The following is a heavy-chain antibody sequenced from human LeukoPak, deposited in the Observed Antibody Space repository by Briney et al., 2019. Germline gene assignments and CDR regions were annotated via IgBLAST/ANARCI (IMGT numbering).Heavy chain of an antibody. D-gene: IGHD3-10*02. Sequence: GGSLRLSCAASGFTFSSYSMNWVRQAPGKGLEWVSSISSSSNYIYYADSVKGRFTISRDNAKNSLYLQINSLRAEDTAVYYCAELGITMIGGVWGKGTTVTISS. CDR2: ISSSSNYI. CDR3: AELGITMIGGV. CDR1: GFTFSSYS. V-gene: IGHV3-21*01. J-gene: IGHJ6*04.